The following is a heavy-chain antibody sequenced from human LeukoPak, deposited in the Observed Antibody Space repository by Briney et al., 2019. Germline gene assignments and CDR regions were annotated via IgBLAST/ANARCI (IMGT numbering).Heavy chain of an antibody. Sequence: GGSLRLSCTASGFTFSRSWMNWIRPAPGKGLEWVANINPDGDGMRFVDSVKGRFTMSRDNAQSSLHLQMNSLGVEDTAFYYCAAWTDRGYSYWGQGVLVTVSS. CDR3: AAWTDRGYSY. V-gene: IGHV3-7*01. CDR2: INPDGDGM. J-gene: IGHJ4*02. D-gene: IGHD5-12*01. CDR1: GFTFSRSW.